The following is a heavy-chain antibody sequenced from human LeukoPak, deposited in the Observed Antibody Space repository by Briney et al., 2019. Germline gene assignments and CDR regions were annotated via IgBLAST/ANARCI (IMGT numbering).Heavy chain of an antibody. CDR2: INPNSGGT. V-gene: IGHV1-2*02. CDR3: ARVPLRITISTRFDP. J-gene: IGHJ5*02. CDR1: GYTFTGYY. Sequence: ASVKVSCKASGYTFTGYYMHWMRQAPGQGLEWIGWINPNSGGTNYAQKFQGRVTMTRDTSISTAYMELSRLRSDDTAVYYCARVPLRITISTRFDPWGQGTLVTVSS. D-gene: IGHD3-3*01.